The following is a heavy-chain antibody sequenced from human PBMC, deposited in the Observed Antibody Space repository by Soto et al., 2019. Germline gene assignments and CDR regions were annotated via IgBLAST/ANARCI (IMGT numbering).Heavy chain of an antibody. CDR3: ARDKAYYDFWSGQGVDYYMDV. Sequence: GGSLRLSCAASGFTFSDYYMSWIRQAPGKGLEWVSYISSSGSTIYYADSVKGRFTISRDNAKNSLYLQMNSLRAEDTAVYYCARDKAYYDFWSGQGVDYYMDVWGKGTTVTVSS. CDR1: GFTFSDYY. CDR2: ISSSGSTI. D-gene: IGHD3-3*01. V-gene: IGHV3-11*01. J-gene: IGHJ6*03.